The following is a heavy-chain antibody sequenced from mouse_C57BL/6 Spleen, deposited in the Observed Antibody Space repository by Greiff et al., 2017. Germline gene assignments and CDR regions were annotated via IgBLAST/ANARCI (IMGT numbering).Heavy chain of an antibody. J-gene: IGHJ3*01. CDR1: GFSLTSYG. V-gene: IGHV2-6*01. CDR3: ASLRGFAY. Sequence: VQGVESGPGLVAPSQSLSITCTVSGFSLTSYGVDWVRQSPGKGLEWLGVLWGVGSTNYNSALNSRLSKSNNTSKSQGFLKMTGLQTDDTAMYSSASLRGFAYWGQGTLVTVSA. CDR2: LWGVGST.